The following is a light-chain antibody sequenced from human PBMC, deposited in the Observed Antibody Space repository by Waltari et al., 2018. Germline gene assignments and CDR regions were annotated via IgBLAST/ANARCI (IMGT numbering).Light chain of an antibody. CDR3: QNHERLPAT. Sequence: IMLTQSPGTLSLSPGARATLTCRASQNIDRYLVWHQQKPGQAPRLLIYEASRRATGIPDRFSGSGSGTDFSLTISRLEPEDFAVYYCQNHERLPATFGQGTKVESK. V-gene: IGKV3-20*01. CDR1: QNIDRY. J-gene: IGKJ1*01. CDR2: EAS.